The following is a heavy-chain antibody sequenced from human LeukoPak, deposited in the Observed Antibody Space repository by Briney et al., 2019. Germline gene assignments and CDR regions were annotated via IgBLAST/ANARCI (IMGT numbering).Heavy chain of an antibody. Sequence: SETLSLTCTVSGYSISSGYYWGWIRQPPGKGLEWIGSIYHSGSTYYNPSLKSRVTISVDTSKNQFSLKLRSVTAADTAVYYCARHPRVRGFYYYYYYYMDVWGKGTTVTVSS. CDR3: ARHPRVRGFYYYYYYYMDV. D-gene: IGHD3-10*01. CDR2: IYHSGST. CDR1: GYSISSGYY. J-gene: IGHJ6*03. V-gene: IGHV4-38-2*02.